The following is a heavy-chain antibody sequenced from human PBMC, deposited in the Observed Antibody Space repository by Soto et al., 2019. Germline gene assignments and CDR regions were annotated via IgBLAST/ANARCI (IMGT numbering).Heavy chain of an antibody. J-gene: IGHJ4*02. Sequence: QLQLQESGPGLVKPSETLSLTCTVSGGSISSSSYYWGWIRQPPGKGLEWIGSIYYSGSTYYNPXLKSRVPLSDXXSXNXXYLTLSSVPAADTAVYYCARDPYYDILTGYYEFDYWGQGTLVTVSS. D-gene: IGHD3-9*01. CDR1: GGSISSSSYY. CDR2: IYYSGST. V-gene: IGHV4-39*02. CDR3: ARDPYYDILTGYYEFDY.